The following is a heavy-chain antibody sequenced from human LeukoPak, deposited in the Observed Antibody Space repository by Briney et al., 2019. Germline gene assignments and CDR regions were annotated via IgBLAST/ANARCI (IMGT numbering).Heavy chain of an antibody. CDR1: GYSISSGYY. J-gene: IGHJ6*03. D-gene: IGHD6-13*01. CDR3: ARQHDSYHYYYVDV. CDR2: LYHSDSI. Sequence: SETLSLTCAVSGYSISSGYYWIWIRQPPGKELEWIGSLYHSDSIYYNPSLESRVTMSVDTSKNQFSLKLSFVTAADTAVYYCARQHDSYHYYYVDVWGTGTTVTVSS. V-gene: IGHV4-38-2*01.